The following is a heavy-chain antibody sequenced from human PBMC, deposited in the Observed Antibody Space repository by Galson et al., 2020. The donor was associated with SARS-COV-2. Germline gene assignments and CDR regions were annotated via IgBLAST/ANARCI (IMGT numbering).Heavy chain of an antibody. D-gene: IGHD6-19*01. CDR3: AAGSDFSSSAWYLRGYYYGLDV. J-gene: IGHJ6*02. V-gene: IGHV1-58*01. CDR1: GFILTASA. Sequence: KISCDASGFILTASAVQWVRQARGQRLEWIGWIVVGSGYTNYAQKFQERVTITRDMSTTTAYMELSSLTSEDTAVYYCAAGSDFSSSAWYLRGYYYGLDVWGQGTTVTVSS. CDR2: IVVGSGYT.